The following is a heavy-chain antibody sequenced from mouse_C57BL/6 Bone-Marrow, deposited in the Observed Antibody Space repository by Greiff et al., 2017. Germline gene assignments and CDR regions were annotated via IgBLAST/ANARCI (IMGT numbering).Heavy chain of an antibody. CDR2: ISSGGSYH. Sequence: EVQVVESGGDLVKPGGSLKLSCAASGFTFSSYGMSWVRQTPDKRLEWVATISSGGSYHYYPDSVKGRFTISRDNAKNTLYLQMSSRKSEDTAMYYCARRGGDRFAYWGQGTLVTVSA. V-gene: IGHV5-6*01. CDR1: GFTFSSYG. J-gene: IGHJ3*01. D-gene: IGHD3-3*01. CDR3: ARRGGDRFAY.